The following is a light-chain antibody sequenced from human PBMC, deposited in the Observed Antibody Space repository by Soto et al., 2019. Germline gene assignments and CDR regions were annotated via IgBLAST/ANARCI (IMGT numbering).Light chain of an antibody. J-gene: IGKJ2*01. CDR3: QHFESPPYA. V-gene: IGKV3-20*01. CDR2: AAS. Sequence: EIVLTQSPGTLSLSPGERVTLSCRASQSLTSSSVVWYQQKPGRAPRLLIYAASTGATGIPDRFSGSGSGTDFTLTISRLEPEEFAVSFCQHFESPPYAFGQGTKLEIK. CDR1: QSLTSSS.